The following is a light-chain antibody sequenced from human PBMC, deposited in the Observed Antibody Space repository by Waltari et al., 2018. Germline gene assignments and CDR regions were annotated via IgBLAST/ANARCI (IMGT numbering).Light chain of an antibody. Sequence: DIVMTQSPDSLAVSLGERATINCKSSQSLVYRANKKNSLGWYQQKPGQPPKLLIYWASTRESGVPDRFSGSGSGTDFTLTISGLQAEDVAVYYCQQYYSTPWTFGQGTKVEIK. J-gene: IGKJ1*01. CDR2: WAS. V-gene: IGKV4-1*01. CDR3: QQYYSTPWT. CDR1: QSLVYRANKKNS.